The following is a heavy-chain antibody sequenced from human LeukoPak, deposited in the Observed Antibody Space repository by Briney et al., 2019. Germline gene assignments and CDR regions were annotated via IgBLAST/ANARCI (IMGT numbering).Heavy chain of an antibody. CDR2: IYYSGST. Sequence: SETLSLTCTVSGGSISSYYWSWIRQPPGKGLEWIGYIYYSGSTNYNPSLKSRVTISVDTSKNQFSLKLSSVTAADTAVYYCAGVGSTGAPGHFDYWGQGTLVTVSS. V-gene: IGHV4-59*01. D-gene: IGHD3-10*01. CDR1: GGSISSYY. CDR3: AGVGSTGAPGHFDY. J-gene: IGHJ4*02.